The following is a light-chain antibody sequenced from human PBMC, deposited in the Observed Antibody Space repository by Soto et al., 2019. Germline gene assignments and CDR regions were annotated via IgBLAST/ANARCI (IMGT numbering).Light chain of an antibody. Sequence: QSVLTQPPSVSDAPRQRVTISCSGSRSNIGNNAVNWYQQLPGKAPKLLIYFDDLLPSGVSDRFSGSRSGTSAFLAISGLQSEDEADYYCAAWDDSLNGWVFGGGTKVTVL. CDR3: AAWDDSLNGWV. CDR2: FDD. V-gene: IGLV1-36*01. CDR1: RSNIGNNA. J-gene: IGLJ3*02.